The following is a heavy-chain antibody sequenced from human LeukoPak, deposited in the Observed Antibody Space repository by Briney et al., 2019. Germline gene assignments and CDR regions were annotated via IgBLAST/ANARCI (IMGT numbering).Heavy chain of an antibody. V-gene: IGHV3-21*01. CDR2: ISSSGSYI. J-gene: IGHJ4*02. D-gene: IGHD2-2*01. CDR1: GFTFSSYS. Sequence: GGSLRLSCAASGFTFSSYSMNWVRQAPGRGLEWVLSISSSGSYIYYTDSVKGRFTISRDNAKNSLYVQMNSLSAEDTAVYYCARATVGSTPDYWGQGTLVTVSS. CDR3: ARATVGSTPDY.